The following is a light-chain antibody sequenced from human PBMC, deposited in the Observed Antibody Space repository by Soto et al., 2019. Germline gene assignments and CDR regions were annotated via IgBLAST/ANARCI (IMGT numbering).Light chain of an antibody. CDR3: QYYRGLSS. CDR1: QRISRY. CDR2: DAS. J-gene: IGKJ3*01. V-gene: IGKV1-5*01. Sequence: DIQMTQSPSTLSASVGDRVTITCRASQRISRYLAWYQQKPGEAPKLLIYDASSLQSGVPSRFSGSGSGTEFSLSVTGLQPVDLATYYCQYYRGLSSFGPGTKVDIK.